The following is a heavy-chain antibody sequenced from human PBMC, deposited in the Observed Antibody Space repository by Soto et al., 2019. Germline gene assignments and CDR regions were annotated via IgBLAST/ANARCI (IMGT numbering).Heavy chain of an antibody. V-gene: IGHV4-31*03. CDR1: GGSIRTCNYY. CDR3: EISNPGYQLLCGTFDY. D-gene: IGHD2-2*01. Sequence: SENRSLTCTGSGGSIRTCNYYWSWIRQHPGKGLEWIGYIYYSGSTFYNPSLKSRVTISVDDYKNHFSLKLRSVTAADTDVYYCEISNPGYQLLCGTFDYCGRGT. J-gene: IGHJ4*02. CDR2: IYYSGST.